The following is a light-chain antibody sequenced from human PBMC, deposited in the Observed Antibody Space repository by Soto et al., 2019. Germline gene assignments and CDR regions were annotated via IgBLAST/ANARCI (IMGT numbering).Light chain of an antibody. CDR1: SSDIGAYNY. V-gene: IGLV2-14*01. J-gene: IGLJ1*01. CDR3: SSYTPGSARV. CDR2: EVT. Sequence: QSVLTQPASVSGSPGQSITISCTGSSSDIGAYNYVSWYQQQPGKAPKLMIYEVTYRPSGVSDRFSGSKYVNTAYLTISGLQAEDEADYYCSSYTPGSARVFGTGTKLTVL.